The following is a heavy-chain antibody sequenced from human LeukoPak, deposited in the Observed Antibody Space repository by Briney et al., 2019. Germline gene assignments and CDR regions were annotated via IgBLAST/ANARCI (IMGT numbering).Heavy chain of an antibody. CDR3: ARGNSVLMVYAPGY. J-gene: IGHJ4*02. CDR1: GGAFSSYA. V-gene: IGHV1-69*13. D-gene: IGHD2-8*01. Sequence: SVKVSCKASGGAFSSYAISWVRQAPGQGLEWMGGIIPIFGTANYAQKFQGRVTITADESTSTAYMELSSLRSEDTAVYYCARGNSVLMVYAPGYWGQGTLVTVSS. CDR2: IIPIFGTA.